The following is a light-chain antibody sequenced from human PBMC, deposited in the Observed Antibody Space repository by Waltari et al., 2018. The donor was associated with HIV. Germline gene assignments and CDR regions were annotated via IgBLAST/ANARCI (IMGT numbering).Light chain of an antibody. CDR1: SSDVGTYNY. J-gene: IGLJ3*02. Sequence: QSALTQPASVSGSPGQSITISCTGTSSDVGTYNYVSWFQQPPDKAPTLILFDVNKRPSGVSSRFSGSKSAKTASLTISGRQPEDEGDYFCTSYTSSDTWVFGGGTKVTVL. CDR2: DVN. CDR3: TSYTSSDTWV. V-gene: IGLV2-14*03.